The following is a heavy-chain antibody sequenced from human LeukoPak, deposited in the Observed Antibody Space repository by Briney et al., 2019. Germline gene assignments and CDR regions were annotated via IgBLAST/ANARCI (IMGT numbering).Heavy chain of an antibody. Sequence: PSETLSLTCTVSGGSISSGGYYWSWIRQHPGKGLEWIGYIYYSGSTYYNPSLKSRVTISVDTSKNQFSLKLSSVTAADTAVYYCATRYSSSWYVVHYLDYWGQGTLVTVSS. CDR2: IYYSGST. J-gene: IGHJ4*02. D-gene: IGHD6-13*01. V-gene: IGHV4-31*03. CDR1: GGSISSGGYY. CDR3: ATRYSSSWYVVHYLDY.